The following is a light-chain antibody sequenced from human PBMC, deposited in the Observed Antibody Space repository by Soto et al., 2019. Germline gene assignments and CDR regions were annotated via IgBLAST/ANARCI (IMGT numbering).Light chain of an antibody. CDR1: SSDVGLYNY. CDR2: EVS. J-gene: IGLJ2*01. CDR3: SSYAGSNNLV. V-gene: IGLV2-8*01. Sequence: QFALTQPPSASGSPGQSVTISCTGTSSDVGLYNYVSWYQQHPGKAPKVIIFEVSQRPSGVPYRFSGSKSGNTASLTVSGLQAEDEADYYCSSYAGSNNLVFGGGTKLTVL.